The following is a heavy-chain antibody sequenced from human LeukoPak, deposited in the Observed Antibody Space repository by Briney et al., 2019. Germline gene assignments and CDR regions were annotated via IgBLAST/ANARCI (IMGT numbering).Heavy chain of an antibody. CDR1: GGSISNTNW. Sequence: GTLSLTCAVSGGSISNTNWWSWVRQAPGKGLEWVSVIYSGGSTYYADSVKGRFTISRDNSKNTLYLQMNSLRAEDTAVYYCAREVDEGIAAAGRIDYWGQGTLVTVSS. V-gene: IGHV3-53*01. J-gene: IGHJ4*02. CDR2: IYSGGST. CDR3: AREVDEGIAAAGRIDY. D-gene: IGHD6-13*01.